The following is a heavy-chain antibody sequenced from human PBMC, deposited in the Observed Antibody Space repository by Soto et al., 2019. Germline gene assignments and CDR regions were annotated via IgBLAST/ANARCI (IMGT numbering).Heavy chain of an antibody. Sequence: GASVKVSCKASGYTFTSYGSSWVRQAPGQGLEWMGWISAYNGNTNYAQKLQGRVTMTTDTSTSTAYMELRSLRSDDTAVYYCARARRIHYYGSGSYNYWGQGTLVTVSS. V-gene: IGHV1-18*01. CDR3: ARARRIHYYGSGSYNY. D-gene: IGHD3-10*01. CDR1: GYTFTSYG. CDR2: ISAYNGNT. J-gene: IGHJ4*02.